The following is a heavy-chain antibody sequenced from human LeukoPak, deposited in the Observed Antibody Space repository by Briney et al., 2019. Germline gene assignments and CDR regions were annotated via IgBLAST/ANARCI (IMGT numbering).Heavy chain of an antibody. CDR1: GYTFTGYY. V-gene: IGHV1-2*02. CDR3: ARSDSTRNRFDP. CDR2: INPNSGGT. J-gene: IGHJ5*02. D-gene: IGHD5/OR15-5a*01. Sequence: ASVKVSCKASGYTFTGYYMHWVRQAPGQGLEWMGWINPNSGGTKFAQRFQGRVTLTRDTSISTAFMELSRLTSDDTAVYYCARSDSTRNRFDPWGQGTLVTVSS.